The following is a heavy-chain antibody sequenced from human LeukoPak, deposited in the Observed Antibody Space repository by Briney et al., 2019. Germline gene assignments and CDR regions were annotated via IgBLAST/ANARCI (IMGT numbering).Heavy chain of an antibody. V-gene: IGHV4-59*12. CDR1: GGSISSYY. J-gene: IGHJ4*02. D-gene: IGHD3-22*01. Sequence: SETLSLTCTVSGGSISSYYWSWIRQPPGKGLEWIGYIYYSGSTNYNPSLKSRVTISVDTSKNQFSLKLSSVTAADTAVYYCAREHYYDSSGPLYYFDYWGQGTLVTVSS. CDR2: IYYSGST. CDR3: AREHYYDSSGPLYYFDY.